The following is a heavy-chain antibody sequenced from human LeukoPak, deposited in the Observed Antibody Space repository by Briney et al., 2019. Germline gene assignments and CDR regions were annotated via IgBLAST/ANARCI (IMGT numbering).Heavy chain of an antibody. D-gene: IGHD3-10*01. CDR2: IYTSGTT. CDR3: AREGGSGRSFDY. V-gene: IGHV4-4*07. J-gene: IGHJ4*02. CDR1: GASISSDF. Sequence: SETLSLTCTVSGASISSDFWSWIRQPAGKGLEWIGRIYTSGTTNYNPSLKSGVTMSLDTSKNQFSLRLSSVTAADTAVYYCAREGGSGRSFDYWGQGTLVTASS.